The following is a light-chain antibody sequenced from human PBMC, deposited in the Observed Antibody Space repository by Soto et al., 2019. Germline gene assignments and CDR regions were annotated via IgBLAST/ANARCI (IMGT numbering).Light chain of an antibody. V-gene: IGKV3-11*01. CDR2: DAS. J-gene: IGKJ4*01. CDR1: QSVSSY. CDR3: QLRSNWLT. Sequence: EIVLTQSPATLSLSPGERATLSCRASQSVSSYLAWYQQKPGQAPRLLIYDASNMATGIPARFSGSGSGTDFTLTISILAHEDLSVYYYQLRSNWLTFGGGTKVEIK.